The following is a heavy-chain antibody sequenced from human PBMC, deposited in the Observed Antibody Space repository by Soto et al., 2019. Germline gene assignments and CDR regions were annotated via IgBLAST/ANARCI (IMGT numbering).Heavy chain of an antibody. V-gene: IGHV1-3*01. CDR2: INAGNGNT. Sequence: GASVKVSCKASGYTFTSYAMHWVRQAPGQRLEWMGWINAGNGNTKYSQKFQGRVTITRDTSASTAYMELSSLRSEDTAVYYCARWRSELERQTKWFDPWGQGTLVTVSS. CDR3: ARWRSELERQTKWFDP. J-gene: IGHJ5*02. D-gene: IGHD1-1*01. CDR1: GYTFTSYA.